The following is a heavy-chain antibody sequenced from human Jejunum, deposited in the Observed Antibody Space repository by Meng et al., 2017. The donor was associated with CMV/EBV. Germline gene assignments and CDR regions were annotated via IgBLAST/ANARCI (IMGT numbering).Heavy chain of an antibody. D-gene: IGHD6-13*01. V-gene: IGHV3-48*04. CDR2: ISSGSDTT. J-gene: IGHJ4*02. Sequence: GLTFNTHSMNWVRQAPGKGLEWVSYISSGSDTTYYADSVKARFTISRDNARNSLSLQMNSLRVEDTAVYYCVSRSCSSISCHFDQWGQGTLVTVSS. CDR3: VSRSCSSISCHFDQ. CDR1: GLTFNTHS.